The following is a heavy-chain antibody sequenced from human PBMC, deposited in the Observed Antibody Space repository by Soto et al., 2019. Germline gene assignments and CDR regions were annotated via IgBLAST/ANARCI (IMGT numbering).Heavy chain of an antibody. Sequence: PSETLSLTCTVSGGSISSGNYYWSWIRQPPGKGLEWIGFISYSGTTHYSASLRNRVSISVDTSKNQFSLDLSSVTAADTVVYYCATMGTPVTGLYYFDYWGQGTLVTSPQ. D-gene: IGHD4-17*01. CDR2: ISYSGTT. CDR1: GGSISSGNYY. J-gene: IGHJ4*02. CDR3: ATMGTPVTGLYYFDY. V-gene: IGHV4-30-4*01.